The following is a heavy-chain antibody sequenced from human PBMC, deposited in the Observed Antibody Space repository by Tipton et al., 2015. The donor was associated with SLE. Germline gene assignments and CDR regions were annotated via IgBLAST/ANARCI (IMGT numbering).Heavy chain of an antibody. Sequence: PGLVKPSQTLSLTCAISGDSVSSNSAAWNWIRQSPSGGLEWLGRTYYRSKWYTDYAVSVKSRITINPDTSKNQFSLQLNSVTPEDTAVYYCGRTSLMATIEYWGQGTLVTVSP. CDR3: GRTSLMATIEY. CDR2: TYYRSKWYT. V-gene: IGHV6-1*01. CDR1: GDSVSSNSAA. J-gene: IGHJ4*02. D-gene: IGHD5-12*01.